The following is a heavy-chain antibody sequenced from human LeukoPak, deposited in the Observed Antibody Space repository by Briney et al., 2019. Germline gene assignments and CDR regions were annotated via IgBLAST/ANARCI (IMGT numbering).Heavy chain of an antibody. CDR3: ARQRDYDFWSGYYYRRPVYYYYMDV. Sequence: PSETLSLTCAVYGGSFSGYYWSWIRQPPGKGLEWIGEINHSGSTNYNPSLKSRVTISVDTSKNQFSLKLSSVTAADTAVYYCARQRDYDFWSGYYYRRPVYYYYMDVWGKGTTVTVSS. D-gene: IGHD3-3*01. J-gene: IGHJ6*03. CDR1: GGSFSGYY. V-gene: IGHV4-34*01. CDR2: INHSGST.